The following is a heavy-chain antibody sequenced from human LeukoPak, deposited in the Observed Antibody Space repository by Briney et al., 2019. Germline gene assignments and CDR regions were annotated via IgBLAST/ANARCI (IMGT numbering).Heavy chain of an antibody. CDR1: GYIFDTYW. J-gene: IGHJ3*02. V-gene: IGHV5-51*01. CDR2: MYPGDSRT. CDR3: AGTDYGGTKNDAFDI. D-gene: IGHD4-23*01. Sequence: GATPKIPFEEAGYIFDTYWSGWWPHMPGKSREGMGVMYPGDSRTRYSPSFEGQVTISADNSIRTAYLQWSSLKASHTAMYYCAGTDYGGTKNDAFDIWGHGTMVTVSS.